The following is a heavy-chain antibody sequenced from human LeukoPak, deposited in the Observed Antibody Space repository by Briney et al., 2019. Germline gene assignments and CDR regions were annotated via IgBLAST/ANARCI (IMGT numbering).Heavy chain of an antibody. CDR1: GGSISSYY. Sequence: SETLSLTCTVSGGSISSYYWSWIRQPPGKGLEWIGYIYYSGSTNYNPSLKSRVTISVDTSKNQFSLKLSSVTAADTAVYYCAKIFCSSVTCYFDLWGQGTLVTVSS. J-gene: IGHJ4*02. CDR2: IYYSGST. V-gene: IGHV4-59*01. D-gene: IGHD2-2*01. CDR3: AKIFCSSVTCYFDL.